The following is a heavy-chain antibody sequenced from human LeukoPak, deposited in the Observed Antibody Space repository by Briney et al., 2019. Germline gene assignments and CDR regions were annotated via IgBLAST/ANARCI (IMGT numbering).Heavy chain of an antibody. Sequence: GASVKVSCKASGYTFTRYYMHWVRQAPGQGLEWMGWINPKSGGTNYAQKFQGRVTMTRDTSISTAYMELSRLRSEDTAVYDCAREDGGSYQGNWFDPWGQGTLVTVPS. CDR2: INPKSGGT. J-gene: IGHJ5*02. D-gene: IGHD1-26*01. CDR1: GYTFTRYY. V-gene: IGHV1-2*02. CDR3: AREDGGSYQGNWFDP.